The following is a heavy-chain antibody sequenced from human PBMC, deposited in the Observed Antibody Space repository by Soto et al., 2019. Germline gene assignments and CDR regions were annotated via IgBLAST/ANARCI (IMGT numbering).Heavy chain of an antibody. J-gene: IGHJ4*02. D-gene: IGHD6-19*01. V-gene: IGHV3-23*01. CDR3: AKARFRDSSMFLLDY. CDR2: ISGSGGST. CDR1: GFTFSSYA. Sequence: GGSLRLSCAASGFTFSSYAMSWVRQAPGRGLEWVSAISGSGGSTYYADSVKGRFTISRDNSKNTLYLQMNSLRAEDTAVYYCAKARFRDSSMFLLDYWGQGTLVTVSS.